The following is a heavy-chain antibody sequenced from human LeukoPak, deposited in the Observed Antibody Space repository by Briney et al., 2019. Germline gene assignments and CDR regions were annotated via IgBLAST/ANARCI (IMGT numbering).Heavy chain of an antibody. CDR3: ARDLGVRSTSPYYYMDV. V-gene: IGHV1-46*01. Sequence: ASVKVSCKASGYTFTSYYMHWVRQAPGQGLEWMGIINPSGGSTSYAQKFQGRVTMTRDMSTSTVYMELSSLRSEDTAVYYCARDLGVRSTSPYYYMDVWGKGTTVTISS. D-gene: IGHD2-2*01. CDR2: INPSGGST. CDR1: GYTFTSYY. J-gene: IGHJ6*03.